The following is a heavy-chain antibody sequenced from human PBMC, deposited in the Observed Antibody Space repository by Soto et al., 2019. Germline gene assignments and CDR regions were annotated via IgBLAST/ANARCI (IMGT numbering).Heavy chain of an antibody. CDR1: GFTFSNAW. Sequence: GGSLRLSCAASGFTFSNAWMNWVRQAPGKGLEWVGRIKSKTDGGTTDYAAPVKGRFTISRDDSKNTLYLQMNSLKTEDTAVYYCTTGRRSERGQRAGGNWNYVIYAGMDVWGQGTTVTVSS. CDR2: IKSKTDGGTT. D-gene: IGHD1-7*01. J-gene: IGHJ6*02. CDR3: TTGRRSERGQRAGGNWNYVIYAGMDV. V-gene: IGHV3-15*07.